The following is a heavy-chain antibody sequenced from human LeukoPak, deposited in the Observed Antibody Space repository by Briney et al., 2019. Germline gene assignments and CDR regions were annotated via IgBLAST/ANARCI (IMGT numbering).Heavy chain of an antibody. D-gene: IGHD6-13*01. CDR2: IGGSGGDT. J-gene: IGHJ4*02. CDR3: AKSDQQLVSSY. Sequence: PGGSLRLSCAASGFTFSSYAMSWVRQAPGKGLEWVSAIGGSGGDTYYADSVKGRFTISRDNSRNALYLQMNSLRAEDTAVYYCAKSDQQLVSSYWGQGTLVTVSS. CDR1: GFTFSSYA. V-gene: IGHV3-23*01.